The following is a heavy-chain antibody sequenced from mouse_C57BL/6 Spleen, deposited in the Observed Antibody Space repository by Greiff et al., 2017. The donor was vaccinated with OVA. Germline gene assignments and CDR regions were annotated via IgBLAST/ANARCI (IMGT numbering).Heavy chain of an antibody. V-gene: IGHV7-3*01. D-gene: IGHD1-1*01. CDR3: ARSLSTTVVRDWYFDV. J-gene: IGHJ1*03. Sequence: EVQLQESGGGLVQPGGSLSLSCAASGFTFTDYYMSWVRQPPGKALEWLGFIRNKANGYTTEYSASVKGRFTISRDNSQSILYLQMNALRAEDRATYYCARSLSTTVVRDWYFDVWGTGTTVTVSS. CDR2: IRNKANGYTT. CDR1: GFTFTDYY.